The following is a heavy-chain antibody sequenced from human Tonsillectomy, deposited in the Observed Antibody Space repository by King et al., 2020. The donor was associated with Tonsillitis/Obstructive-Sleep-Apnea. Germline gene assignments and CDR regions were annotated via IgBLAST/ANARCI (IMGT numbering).Heavy chain of an antibody. CDR3: ASPVDYAIDY. D-gene: IGHD4-17*01. Sequence: QLVQSGAEVKKPGASVKVSCKASGYTFTGYYMHWGRQAPGQGLEWMGRINPNSVGTNYAQKFQGRVTMTRDTSISTAYMELSRLRSDDTAVYYCASPVDYAIDYWGQGTLVTVSS. V-gene: IGHV1-2*06. J-gene: IGHJ4*02. CDR1: GYTFTGYY. CDR2: INPNSVGT.